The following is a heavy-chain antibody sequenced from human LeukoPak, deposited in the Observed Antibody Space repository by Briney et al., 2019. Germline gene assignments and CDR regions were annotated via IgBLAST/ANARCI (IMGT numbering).Heavy chain of an antibody. D-gene: IGHD3-10*01. V-gene: IGHV1-46*01. CDR3: ARAAGEVRPLQRHYYYYGMDV. J-gene: IGHJ6*02. CDR2: INPSGGST. Sequence: GASVKVSCRASGYTFTSYYMHWVRQAPGQGLEWMGIINPSGGSTSYAQKFQGRVTMTRDTSTSTVYMELSSLKSEDTAVYYCARAAGEVRPLQRHYYYYGMDVWGQGTTVTVSS. CDR1: GYTFTSYY.